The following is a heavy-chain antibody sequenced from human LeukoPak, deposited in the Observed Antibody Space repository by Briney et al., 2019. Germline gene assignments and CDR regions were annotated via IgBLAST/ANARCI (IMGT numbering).Heavy chain of an antibody. V-gene: IGHV3-30*04. CDR2: ISYDRSNK. D-gene: IGHD4-17*01. Sequence: GGSLRLSCAASGFTFSSYAMHWVRQAPGKGLEWVAVISYDRSNKYYADSVKGRFTISRDNSKNTLYLQMNSLRAEDTAVYYCARADYGDYNWFDPWGQGTLVTVSS. CDR1: GFTFSSYA. J-gene: IGHJ5*02. CDR3: ARADYGDYNWFDP.